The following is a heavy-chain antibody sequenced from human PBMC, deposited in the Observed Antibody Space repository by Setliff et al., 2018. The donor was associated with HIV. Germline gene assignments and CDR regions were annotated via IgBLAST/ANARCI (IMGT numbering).Heavy chain of an antibody. CDR1: GGSFSGYY. V-gene: IGHV4-34*01. Sequence: PSETLSLTCAVYGGSFSGYYWSWIRQPPGKGLEWIGEINHSGSTNYNPSLKSRVTISVDTSKNQFSLKLSSVTAADTAVYYCARGDYRIISAAGSGWFDPWGQGTLVTVSS. CDR2: INHSGST. J-gene: IGHJ5*02. D-gene: IGHD6-13*01. CDR3: ARGDYRIISAAGSGWFDP.